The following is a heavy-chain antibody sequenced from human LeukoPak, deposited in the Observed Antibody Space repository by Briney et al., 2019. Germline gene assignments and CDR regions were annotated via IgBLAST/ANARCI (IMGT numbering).Heavy chain of an antibody. J-gene: IGHJ4*02. D-gene: IGHD3-16*01. CDR2: INSDGSST. CDR1: GFTFSSYW. Sequence: GGSLRLSCAASGFTFSSYWMHWVRQAPGKGLVWVSRINSDGSSTSYADSVKGRFTISRDNAKNTLYLQMNSLRAEDTAVYYCARPPYDYVWGSYRYWGQGTLVTVSS. CDR3: ARPPYDYVWGSYRY. V-gene: IGHV3-74*01.